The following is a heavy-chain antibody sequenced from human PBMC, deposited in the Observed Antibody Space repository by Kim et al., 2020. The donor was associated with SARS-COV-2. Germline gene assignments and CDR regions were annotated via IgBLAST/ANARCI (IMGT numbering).Heavy chain of an antibody. D-gene: IGHD6-6*01. Sequence: FQGRVTITADESTSTAYMELSSLRSEDTAVYYCARDLASSSSDYYYGMDVWGQGTTVTVSS. CDR3: ARDLASSSSDYYYGMDV. J-gene: IGHJ6*02. V-gene: IGHV1-69*01.